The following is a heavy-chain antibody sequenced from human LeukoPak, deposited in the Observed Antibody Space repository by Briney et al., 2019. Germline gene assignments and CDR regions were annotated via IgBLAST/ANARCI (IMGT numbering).Heavy chain of an antibody. J-gene: IGHJ4*02. Sequence: ASVTVSCKASGYTFTSYDINWVRQATGQGLEWMGWMNPNSGNTGYAQKFQGRVTMTRNTSISTAYMELSSLRSEDTAVYYCARGLELWFGELLPFDYWGQGTLVTVSS. D-gene: IGHD3-10*01. CDR2: MNPNSGNT. V-gene: IGHV1-8*01. CDR3: ARGLELWFGELLPFDY. CDR1: GYTFTSYD.